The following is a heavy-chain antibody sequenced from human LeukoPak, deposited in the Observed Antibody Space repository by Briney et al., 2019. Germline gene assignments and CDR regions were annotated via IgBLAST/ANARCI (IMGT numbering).Heavy chain of an antibody. V-gene: IGHV7-4-1*02. CDR3: ARDSPMGYFDY. Sequence: ASVKVSCKASGGTFSSYAMNWVRQAPGQGLEWMGWINTNTGNPTYAQGFTGRFVFSLDTSVSTAYLQISSLKAEDTAVYYCARDSPMGYFDYWGQGTLVTVSS. CDR2: INTNTGNP. J-gene: IGHJ4*02. CDR1: GGTFSSYA.